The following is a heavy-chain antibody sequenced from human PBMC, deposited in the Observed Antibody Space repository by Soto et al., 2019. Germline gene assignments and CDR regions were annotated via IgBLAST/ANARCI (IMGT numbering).Heavy chain of an antibody. V-gene: IGHV4-34*01. CDR3: ARGMVQGVTQHAFDI. CDR2: INHSGST. D-gene: IGHD3-10*01. J-gene: IGHJ3*02. Sequence: PSETLSLTCAVYGGSFSGYYWSWIRQPPGKGLEWIGEINHSGSTNYNPSLKSRVTISVDTSKNQFSLKLSSVTAADTAVYYCARGMVQGVTQHAFDIWGQGTMVTVSS. CDR1: GGSFSGYY.